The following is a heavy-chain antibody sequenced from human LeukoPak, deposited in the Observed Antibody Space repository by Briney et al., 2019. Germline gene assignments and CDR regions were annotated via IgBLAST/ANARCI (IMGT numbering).Heavy chain of an antibody. D-gene: IGHD3-22*01. CDR2: INSDGSST. CDR3: ARVRSDYDRSGYGY. CDR1: GFTFSSFW. Sequence: PGGSLGLSCAASGFTFSSFWMHWVRQAPGKGLVWVSRINSDGSSTTYADSVKGRFTVSRDNAKNTLYLQMNSLRAEDTAVYYCARVRSDYDRSGYGYWGQGTLVTVSS. V-gene: IGHV3-74*01. J-gene: IGHJ4*02.